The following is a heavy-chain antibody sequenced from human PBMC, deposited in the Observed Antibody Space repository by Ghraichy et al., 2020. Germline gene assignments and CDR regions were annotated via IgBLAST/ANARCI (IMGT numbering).Heavy chain of an antibody. V-gene: IGHV4-31*03. CDR2: IYYSGST. J-gene: IGHJ6*02. Sequence: SETLSLTCTVSGGSISSGGYYWSWIRQHPGKGLEWIGYIYYSGSTYYNPSLKSRVTISVDTSKNQFSLKLSSVTAADTAVYYCARGLGTNYDFWSGYPVYYYYYGMDVWGQGTTVTVSS. D-gene: IGHD3-3*01. CDR3: ARGLGTNYDFWSGYPVYYYYYGMDV. CDR1: GGSISSGGYY.